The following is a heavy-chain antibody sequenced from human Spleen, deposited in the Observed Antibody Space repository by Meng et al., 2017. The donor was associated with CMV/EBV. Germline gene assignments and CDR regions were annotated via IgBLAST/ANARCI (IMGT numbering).Heavy chain of an antibody. Sequence: ASVKVSCKTSGYTFSSYDINWVRQATGQGLEWMGWINPDNGNTGYAQKFQGRVTITADHSTTTTDMELSGLRSEDTAVYYCARSIGYAMDVWGQGTMVTVSS. CDR2: INPDNGNT. CDR1: GYTFSSYD. D-gene: IGHD3-10*01. V-gene: IGHV1-8*01. CDR3: ARSIGYAMDV. J-gene: IGHJ6*02.